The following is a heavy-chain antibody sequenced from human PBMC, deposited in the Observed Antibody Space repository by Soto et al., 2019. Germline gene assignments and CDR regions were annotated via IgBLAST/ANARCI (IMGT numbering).Heavy chain of an antibody. CDR3: AGVSDY. J-gene: IGHJ4*02. V-gene: IGHV4-34*01. Sequence: PSETLSLTCAVYGGSFSDYSWGWIRQPPGKGLEYIGEINPSGSTRYNPSLKSRVIISVETSKNQFSLKLTSMTAADTALYYCAGVSDYWSQGTLVTVSS. CDR1: GGSFSDYS. CDR2: INPSGST.